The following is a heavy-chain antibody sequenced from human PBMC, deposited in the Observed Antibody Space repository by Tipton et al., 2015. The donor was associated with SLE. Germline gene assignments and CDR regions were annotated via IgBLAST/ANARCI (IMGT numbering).Heavy chain of an antibody. CDR3: ARVSPWSGSLNS. Sequence: TLSLTCAVYGGSFSGFSWSWIRQSPGKGLEWVGEINHSGSTNYNPSLKSRVVISLDTSKNQISVKLRSISVADTAVYYCARVSPWSGSLNSWGQGTLVAVSS. CDR1: GGSFSGFS. J-gene: IGHJ4*02. V-gene: IGHV4-34*01. CDR2: INHSGST. D-gene: IGHD3-16*02.